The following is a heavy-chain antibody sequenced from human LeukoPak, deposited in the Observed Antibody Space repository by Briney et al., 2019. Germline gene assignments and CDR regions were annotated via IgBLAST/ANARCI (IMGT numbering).Heavy chain of an antibody. CDR2: ISNNGGYT. CDR3: AKGDRYGDPYYFDY. D-gene: IGHD4-17*01. CDR1: GFTFSSSA. V-gene: IGHV3-23*01. Sequence: GGSLRLSCAASGFTFSSSAMSWVRQAPGKGLEWVSAISNNGGYTYYADSVQGRFTISRDNSKNTLYLQMNSLRAEDTAVYYCAKGDRYGDPYYFDYWGQGTLVTVSS. J-gene: IGHJ4*02.